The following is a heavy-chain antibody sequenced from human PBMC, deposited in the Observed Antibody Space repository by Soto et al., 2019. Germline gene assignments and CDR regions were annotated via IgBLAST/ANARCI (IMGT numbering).Heavy chain of an antibody. CDR1: GYTFSSSG. CDR3: ARVFFKPLAVAGYFDY. Sequence: ASVKVSCKASGYTFSSSGISWVRQAPGQGLEWMGWVGNYNGNTNYAQMFQGRVTMTTDTSTSTAYMELRSLRFDDTAVYYCARVFFKPLAVAGYFDYWGQXTLVT. J-gene: IGHJ4*02. CDR2: VGNYNGNT. V-gene: IGHV1-18*01. D-gene: IGHD6-19*01.